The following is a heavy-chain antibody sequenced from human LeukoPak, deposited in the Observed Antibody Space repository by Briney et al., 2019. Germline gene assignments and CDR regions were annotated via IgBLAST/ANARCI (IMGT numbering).Heavy chain of an antibody. J-gene: IGHJ4*02. D-gene: IGHD2-21*02. CDR1: GFTFSNYS. CDR2: ISSSSSYI. CDR3: ARDPIVVVTAGGYFDY. Sequence: GGSLRLSCAASGFTFSNYSMNWVRQAPGKGLEWVSSISSSSSYIYYADSVKGRFTISRDNAKNSLYLQMNSLRAEDTAVYYCARDPIVVVTAGGYFDYWGQGTLVTVSS. V-gene: IGHV3-21*01.